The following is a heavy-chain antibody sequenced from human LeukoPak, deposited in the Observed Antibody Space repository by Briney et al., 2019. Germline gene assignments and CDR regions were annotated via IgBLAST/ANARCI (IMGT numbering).Heavy chain of an antibody. CDR3: ARGGSYLSAFDI. CDR2: ISSSSTI. V-gene: IGHV3-69-1*01. Sequence: GGSLRLSCAASGFTFSDFEMNWVRQAPGKGLEWVSYISSSSTIYYADSVKGRFTISRDNSKNTLYLQMNSLRAEDTAVYYCARGGSYLSAFDIWGQGTMVTVSS. CDR1: GFTFSDFE. D-gene: IGHD1-26*01. J-gene: IGHJ3*02.